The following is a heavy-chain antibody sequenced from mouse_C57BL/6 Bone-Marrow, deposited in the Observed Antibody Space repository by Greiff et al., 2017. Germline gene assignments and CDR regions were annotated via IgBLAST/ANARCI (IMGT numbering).Heavy chain of an antibody. J-gene: IGHJ3*01. Sequence: QVQLQQPGAELVMPGASVKLSCKASGYTFTSYWMHWVKQRPGQGLEWIGEIDPSDSYTNYNQQFKGKSTLTVDKSSSTAYMQLSSLTSEDSAVYYCARDLYYGSSYGGFAYWGQGTLVTVSA. D-gene: IGHD1-1*01. CDR1: GYTFTSYW. V-gene: IGHV1-69*01. CDR3: ARDLYYGSSYGGFAY. CDR2: IDPSDSYT.